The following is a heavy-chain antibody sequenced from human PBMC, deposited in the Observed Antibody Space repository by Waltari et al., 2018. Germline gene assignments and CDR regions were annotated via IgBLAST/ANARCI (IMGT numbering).Heavy chain of an antibody. CDR1: GYSISSGYY. V-gene: IGHV4-38-2*01. CDR3: ARGTYYYDSSGYFYAFDI. D-gene: IGHD3-22*01. J-gene: IGHJ3*02. CDR2: IYHSGST. Sequence: QVQLQESGPGLVKPSETLSLTCAVSGYSISSGYYWGWIRQPPGKGLEGIGSIYHSGSTYYNPSLNSRVTISVDTSKNQFSLKLSSVTAADTAVYYCARGTYYYDSSGYFYAFDIWGQGTMVTVSS.